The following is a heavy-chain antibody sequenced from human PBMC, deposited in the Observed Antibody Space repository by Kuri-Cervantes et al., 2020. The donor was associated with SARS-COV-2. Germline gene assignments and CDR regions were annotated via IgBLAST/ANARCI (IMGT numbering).Heavy chain of an antibody. CDR3: ARVLGIAGGFDY. V-gene: IGHV3-23*01. CDR2: ISGSGGST. D-gene: IGHD6-13*01. Sequence: GESLKISCAASGFTFSSYAMSWVRQAPGKGLEWVSAISGSGGSTYYADSVKGRFTISRDNSKNTLYLQMNSLRAEDTAVYYCARVLGIAGGFDYWGQGTLVTVSS. J-gene: IGHJ4*02. CDR1: GFTFSSYA.